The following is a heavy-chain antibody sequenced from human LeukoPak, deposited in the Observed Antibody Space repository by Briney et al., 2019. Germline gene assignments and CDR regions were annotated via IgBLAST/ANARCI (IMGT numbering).Heavy chain of an antibody. CDR1: GYTFTVSY. J-gene: IGHJ4*02. CDR3: ARDGYNFWSGYRTFFDF. V-gene: IGHV1-2*03. D-gene: IGHD3-3*01. Sequence: LGASVKVSCKASGYTFTVSYMHWVRQAPGQGLEWMGWINPNNGDTNYAQKFQGRVTMTGDTSISTAYMELTSLRSDDTAMYYCARDGYNFWSGYRTFFDFWGQGTLVTVSS. CDR2: INPNNGDT.